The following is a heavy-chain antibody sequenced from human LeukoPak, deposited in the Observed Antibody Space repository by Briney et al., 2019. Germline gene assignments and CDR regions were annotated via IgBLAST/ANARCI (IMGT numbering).Heavy chain of an antibody. J-gene: IGHJ4*02. CDR3: ARLRLDIVVVPAAEYYFDY. V-gene: IGHV1-18*04. D-gene: IGHD2-2*03. CDR2: ISAYNGNT. Sequence: ASVKVSCKASGYTFTSYGISWVRQAPGQGLEWMGWISAYNGNTNYAQKLQGRVTMTTDTSTSTAYMELRSLRFDDTAVYYCARLRLDIVVVPAAEYYFDYWGQGTLVTVPS. CDR1: GYTFTSYG.